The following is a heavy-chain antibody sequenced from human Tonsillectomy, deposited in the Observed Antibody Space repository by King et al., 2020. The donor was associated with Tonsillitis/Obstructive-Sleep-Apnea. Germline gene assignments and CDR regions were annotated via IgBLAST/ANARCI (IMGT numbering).Heavy chain of an antibody. CDR3: ARGEVDGSGSCGT. V-gene: IGHV3-74*01. Sequence: VQLVESGGDLVQPGGSLRLSCTASGFTFSNHWMHWVRQAPGKGLEWVSRIKGDGSDSSYADSVKGRFTISRDNAKNTLYLQMNSLRDEDTAVYYCARGEVDGSGSCGTWGQGTLVTVSS. D-gene: IGHD3-10*01. CDR1: GFTFSNHW. J-gene: IGHJ5*02. CDR2: IKGDGSDS.